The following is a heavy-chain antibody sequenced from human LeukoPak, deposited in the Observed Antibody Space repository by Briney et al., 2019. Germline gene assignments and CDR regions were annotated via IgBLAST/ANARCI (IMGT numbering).Heavy chain of an antibody. CDR3: AKESSAWSRTYYFDY. CDR1: GFTFSSYW. V-gene: IGHV3-7*03. D-gene: IGHD6-19*01. CDR2: IKQDGSEK. J-gene: IGHJ4*02. Sequence: GGSLRLSCAASGFTFSSYWMSWVRQAPGKGLEWVANIKQDGSEKYYVDSVKGRFTISRDNAKNSLYLQMSSLRDEDTAVYYCAKESSAWSRTYYFDYWGQGTLVTVSS.